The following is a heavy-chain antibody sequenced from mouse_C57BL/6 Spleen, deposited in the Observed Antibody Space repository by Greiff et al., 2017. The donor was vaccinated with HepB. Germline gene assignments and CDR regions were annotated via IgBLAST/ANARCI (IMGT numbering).Heavy chain of an antibody. Sequence: QVQLQQPGAELVRPGSSVKLSCKASGYTFTSYWMDWVKQRPGQGLEWIGNIYPSDSETHYNQKFKDKATLTVDKSSSTAYMQLSSLTSEDSAVYYCARSDYYGSSSYAMDYWGQGTSVTVSS. CDR3: ARSDYYGSSSYAMDY. D-gene: IGHD1-1*01. V-gene: IGHV1-61*01. CDR2: IYPSDSET. J-gene: IGHJ4*01. CDR1: GYTFTSYW.